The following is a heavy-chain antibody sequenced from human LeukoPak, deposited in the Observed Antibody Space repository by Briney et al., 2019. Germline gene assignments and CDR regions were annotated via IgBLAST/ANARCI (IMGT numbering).Heavy chain of an antibody. Sequence: GGSLRLSCAASGFTFYDYAMHWVRQAPGKGLEWVSGISWNSGSIGYADSVKGRFTISRDNAKNSLYLQMNSLRAEDTALYYCAKDISGYYPLFDYWGQGTLVTVSS. J-gene: IGHJ4*02. CDR1: GFTFYDYA. V-gene: IGHV3-9*01. CDR2: ISWNSGSI. CDR3: AKDISGYYPLFDY. D-gene: IGHD3-3*01.